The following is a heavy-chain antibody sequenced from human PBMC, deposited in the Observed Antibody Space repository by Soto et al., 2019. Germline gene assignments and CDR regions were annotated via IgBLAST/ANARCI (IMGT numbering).Heavy chain of an antibody. D-gene: IGHD2-2*01. Sequence: GGSLRLSCAASGFTFSSYAMHWVRQAPGKGLEWVAVISYDGSNKYYADSVKGRFTISRDNSKNTLYLQMNSLRAEDTAVYYCARDGGGYQLLGWFDPWGQGTLVTVSS. CDR1: GFTFSSYA. J-gene: IGHJ5*02. CDR2: ISYDGSNK. V-gene: IGHV3-30-3*01. CDR3: ARDGGGYQLLGWFDP.